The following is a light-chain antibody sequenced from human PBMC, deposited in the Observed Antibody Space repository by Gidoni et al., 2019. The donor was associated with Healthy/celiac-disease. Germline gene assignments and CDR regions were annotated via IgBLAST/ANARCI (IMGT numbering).Light chain of an antibody. Sequence: SYELTQPPSVSVSPGQTASIPCSGDKLGDKYACWYQQKPGQSPVLVIYQDSKRPSGISERFSGSNSGNTATLTISGTQAMDEADYYCQAWDSSHVVFGGGTKLTVL. CDR3: QAWDSSHVV. CDR2: QDS. CDR1: KLGDKY. V-gene: IGLV3-1*01. J-gene: IGLJ2*01.